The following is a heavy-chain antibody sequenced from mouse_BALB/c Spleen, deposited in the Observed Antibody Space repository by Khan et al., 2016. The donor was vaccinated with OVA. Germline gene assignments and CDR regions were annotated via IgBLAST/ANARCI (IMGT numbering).Heavy chain of an antibody. D-gene: IGHD2-1*01. Sequence: DLVKPGASVKLSCKASGYTFTSYWINWLKQRPGQGLECIGRIAPGSGSTYYNEIFKGKATLTVDTSSSTAYIQLSSLSSEDSAVYVCARENDYGNSYNAMDNWCQGTSVTVSS. CDR1: GYTFTSYW. CDR2: IAPGSGST. CDR3: ARENDYGNSYNAMDN. J-gene: IGHJ4*01. V-gene: IGHV1S41*01.